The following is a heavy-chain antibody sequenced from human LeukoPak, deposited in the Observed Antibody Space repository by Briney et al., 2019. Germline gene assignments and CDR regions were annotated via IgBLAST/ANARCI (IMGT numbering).Heavy chain of an antibody. D-gene: IGHD5-24*01. J-gene: IGHJ4*02. V-gene: IGHV4-39*01. Sequence: PSETLSLTCTVSGGSISSSSYYWGWIRQPPGKGLEWIGSIYYSGSTYYNPSLKSRVTISVDTSKNQFSLKLSPVTAADTAVYYCARMATLDYWGQGTLVTVSS. CDR1: GGSISSSSYY. CDR2: IYYSGST. CDR3: ARMATLDY.